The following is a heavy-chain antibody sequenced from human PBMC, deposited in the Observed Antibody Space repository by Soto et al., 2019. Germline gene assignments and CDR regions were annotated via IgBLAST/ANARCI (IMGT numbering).Heavy chain of an antibody. CDR2: TYYRSKWYN. D-gene: IGHD5-12*01. V-gene: IGHV6-1*01. J-gene: IGHJ4*02. CDR3: ARDQTTRVATTRGAFDY. Sequence: SQTLSLTCAISGDSVSSNSAAWNWIRQSPSRGLEWLGRTYYRSKWYNDYVVSVKSRITINPDTSKNQFSLQLNSVTPEDTAVYHCARDQTTRVATTRGAFDYWGQGTLVTVSS. CDR1: GDSVSSNSAA.